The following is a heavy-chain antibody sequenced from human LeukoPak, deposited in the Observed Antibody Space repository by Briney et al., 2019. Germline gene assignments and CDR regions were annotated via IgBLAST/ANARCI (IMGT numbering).Heavy chain of an antibody. V-gene: IGHV4-59*01. D-gene: IGHD2-8*01. Sequence: SETLSLTCTVSGGSISSYYWSWIRRPPGKGLEWIGYIYYSGSTNYNPSLKSRVTISVDTSKNQFSLKLSSVTAADTAVYYCARDVYSLYGMDVWGQGTTVTVSS. J-gene: IGHJ6*02. CDR3: ARDVYSLYGMDV. CDR2: IYYSGST. CDR1: GGSISSYY.